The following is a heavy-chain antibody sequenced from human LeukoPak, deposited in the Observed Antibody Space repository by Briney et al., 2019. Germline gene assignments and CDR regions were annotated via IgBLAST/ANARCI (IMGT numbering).Heavy chain of an antibody. CDR1: GGSISSYY. D-gene: IGHD5-12*01. CDR3: VSRGGYDSEYYFDY. Sequence: PSETLSLTCTVSGGSISSYYWSWIRQPPGKGLEWIGEINHSGSTNYNPSLKSRVTISVDTSKNQFSLKLSSVTAADTAVYYCVSRGGYDSEYYFDYWGQGTLVTVSS. CDR2: INHSGST. V-gene: IGHV4-34*01. J-gene: IGHJ4*02.